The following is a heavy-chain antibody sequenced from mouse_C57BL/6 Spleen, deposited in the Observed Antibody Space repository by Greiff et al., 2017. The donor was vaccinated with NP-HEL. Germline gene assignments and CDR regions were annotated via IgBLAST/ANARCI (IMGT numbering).Heavy chain of an antibody. J-gene: IGHJ4*01. D-gene: IGHD2-5*01. CDR1: GYSFTDYN. CDR2: INPNYGTT. V-gene: IGHV1-39*01. Sequence: QLQESGPELVKPGASVKISCKASGYSFTDYNMNWVKQSNGKSLEWIGVINPNYGTTSYNQKFKGKATLTVDQSSSTAYMQLNSLTSEDSAVYYCATAYYSNSYAMDYWGQGTSVTVSS. CDR3: ATAYYSNSYAMDY.